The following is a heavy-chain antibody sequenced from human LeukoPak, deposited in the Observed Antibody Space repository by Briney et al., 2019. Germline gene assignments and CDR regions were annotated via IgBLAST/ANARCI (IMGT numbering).Heavy chain of an antibody. V-gene: IGHV3-48*01. J-gene: IGHJ4*02. CDR1: GFTFSSYS. Sequence: GGSQRLSCAASGFTFSSYSMNWVRQAPGKGLEWVSYISSSSSTIYYADSVKGRFTISRDNAKNSLYLQMNSLRAEDTAVYYCARALPGLLGFWGQGTLVTVSS. CDR2: ISSSSSTI. D-gene: IGHD1-26*01. CDR3: ARALPGLLGF.